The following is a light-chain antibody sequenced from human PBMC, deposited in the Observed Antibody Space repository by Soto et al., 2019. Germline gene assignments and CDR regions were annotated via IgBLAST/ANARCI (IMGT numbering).Light chain of an antibody. CDR2: DAS. Sequence: IPMTQSPSSLSASVGDRVTITCQASQDIRKYLNWYQQKPGKAPKLLIFDASSLGTGVPSRFSGSGSGTDFTFTISSLHPEDIATYYCQQYDNVLPTFGQGTKLEIE. J-gene: IGKJ2*01. CDR1: QDIRKY. CDR3: QQYDNVLPT. V-gene: IGKV1-33*01.